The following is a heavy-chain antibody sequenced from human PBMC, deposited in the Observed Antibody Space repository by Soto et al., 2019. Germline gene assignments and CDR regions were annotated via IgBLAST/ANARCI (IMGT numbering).Heavy chain of an antibody. CDR3: ARLSASSKLRGVVIN. Sequence: QVHLQESGPDLVRPSETLSLTCSFFGGSISSDNWWSWVRQTPGKGPEWIGEIYHSGNTNYNPSLKSRVTISVDKSKNQFSLKVTSVTAADTALYYCARLSASSKLRGVVINWGQGTLVTVSS. V-gene: IGHV4-4*02. D-gene: IGHD3-10*01. CDR1: GGSISSDNW. J-gene: IGHJ4*02. CDR2: IYHSGNT.